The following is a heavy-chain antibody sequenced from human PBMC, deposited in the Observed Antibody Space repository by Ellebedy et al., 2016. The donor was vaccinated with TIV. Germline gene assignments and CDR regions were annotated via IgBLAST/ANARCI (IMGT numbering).Heavy chain of an antibody. D-gene: IGHD1-26*01. CDR1: GFTFSTYA. Sequence: GESLKISXAAAGFTFSTYAMTWVRQAPGKGLEWVSSISGDSGGTDYADSVKGRFTISRDNSKNTLYLQMNSLRADDTAIYYCVKGTKNWELLVFDYWGQGTLVTVSS. J-gene: IGHJ4*02. CDR2: ISGDSGGT. CDR3: VKGTKNWELLVFDY. V-gene: IGHV3-23*01.